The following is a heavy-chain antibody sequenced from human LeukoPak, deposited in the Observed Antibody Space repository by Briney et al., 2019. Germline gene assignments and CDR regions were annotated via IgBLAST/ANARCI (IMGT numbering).Heavy chain of an antibody. V-gene: IGHV3-33*01. D-gene: IGHD1-26*01. J-gene: IGHJ4*02. Sequence: SGTSLRLSCVASGFSFTTHGMHWVRQAPGKGLEWVALIWYDGSNENYAEPVKGRFTISRDNSKNTLYLQMNSLRGEDTAVYYCARDGYSGSFLNSWGQGTLVTVSS. CDR3: ARDGYSGSFLNS. CDR2: IWYDGSNE. CDR1: GFSFTTHG.